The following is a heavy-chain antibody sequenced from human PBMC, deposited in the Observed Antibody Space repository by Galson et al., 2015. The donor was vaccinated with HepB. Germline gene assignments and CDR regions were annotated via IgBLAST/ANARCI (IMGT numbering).Heavy chain of an antibody. D-gene: IGHD3-3*01. CDR1: GYTFTGYY. CDR2: INPNSGGT. Sequence: SVKVSCKASGYTFTGYYMHWVRQAPGQGLEWMGWINPNSGGTNYAQKFQGRVTMTRDTSISTAYMELSRLRSDDTAVYYCARGRIWSGPSDAFDIWGQGTMVTVSS. CDR3: ARGRIWSGPSDAFDI. V-gene: IGHV1-2*02. J-gene: IGHJ3*02.